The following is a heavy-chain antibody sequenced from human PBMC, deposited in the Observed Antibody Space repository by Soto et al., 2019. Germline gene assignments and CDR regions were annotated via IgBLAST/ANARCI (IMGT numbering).Heavy chain of an antibody. Sequence: EVQLVESGGGLVQGGGSLRLSCAASGFTFSSYGVKWVRQAPGKGLEWVSYISSGRKTIYYADSLKGRFTVSRDNAKNSEYLQMNRLRDEDTAIYYCAREDILGARSFDYWGQGTLVTVSS. V-gene: IGHV3-48*02. D-gene: IGHD1-26*01. CDR1: GFTFSSYG. CDR3: AREDILGARSFDY. CDR2: ISSGRKTI. J-gene: IGHJ4*02.